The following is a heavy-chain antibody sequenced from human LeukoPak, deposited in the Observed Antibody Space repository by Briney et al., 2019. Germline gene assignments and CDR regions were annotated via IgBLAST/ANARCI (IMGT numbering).Heavy chain of an antibody. CDR2: MNPNSGNT. D-gene: IGHD6-13*01. J-gene: IGHJ6*02. Sequence: ASVKVSCKASGYTFTSYDINWVRQATGQGLEWMGWMNPNSGNTGYAQKFQGRVAMTRNTSISTAYMELSSLRSGDTAVYYCARESSTYYYYYGMDVWGQGTTVTVSS. V-gene: IGHV1-8*01. CDR1: GYTFTSYD. CDR3: ARESSTYYYYYGMDV.